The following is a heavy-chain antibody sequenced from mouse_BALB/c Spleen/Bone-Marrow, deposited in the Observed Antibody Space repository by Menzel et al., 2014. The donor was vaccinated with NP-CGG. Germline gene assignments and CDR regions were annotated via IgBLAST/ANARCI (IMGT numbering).Heavy chain of an antibody. V-gene: IGHV14-3*02. Sequence: VQLQQSGAELVKPGASVKLSCTASGFNIKDTYMHWVQQRPEQGLEWIGRIDTENGGTKYDPKFQGKATITADTSSNTAYLQLFSLTSEATAFYYCARTPRATFYFDYWGQGTTLTVSS. CDR3: ARTPRATFYFDY. CDR2: IDTENGGT. CDR1: GFNIKDTY. J-gene: IGHJ2*01. D-gene: IGHD3-1*01.